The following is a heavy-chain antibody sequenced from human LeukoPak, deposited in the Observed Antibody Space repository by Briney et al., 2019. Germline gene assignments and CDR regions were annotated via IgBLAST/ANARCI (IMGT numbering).Heavy chain of an antibody. CDR2: ISWNSGSI. D-gene: IGHD3-9*01. CDR3: AKGGYLDWLSPGDY. Sequence: GGSLRLSCAASGFTFDDYAMHWVRQAPGKGLEWVSGISWNSGSIGYADSVKGRFTISRDNAKNSLYLQMNSLRAEDTALYYCAKGGYLDWLSPGDYWGQGTLVTVSS. V-gene: IGHV3-9*01. CDR1: GFTFDDYA. J-gene: IGHJ4*02.